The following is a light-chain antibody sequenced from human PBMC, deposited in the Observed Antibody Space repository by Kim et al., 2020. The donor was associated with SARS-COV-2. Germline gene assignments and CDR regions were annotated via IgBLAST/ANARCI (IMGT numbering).Light chain of an antibody. V-gene: IGLV3-19*01. Sequence: SSELTQDPAVSVALGQTVRITCQGDSLRRYYASWYQQRPGQGPILVIYAKNNRPSGIPDRFSGSSAGNIASLTNTGAQAEDEADYYCNSQDSSGASYVFGTGTKVTVL. CDR1: SLRRYY. CDR3: NSQDSSGASYV. J-gene: IGLJ1*01. CDR2: AKN.